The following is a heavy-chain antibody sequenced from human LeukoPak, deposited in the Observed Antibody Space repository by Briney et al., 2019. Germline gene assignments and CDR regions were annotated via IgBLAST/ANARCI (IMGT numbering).Heavy chain of an antibody. Sequence: PGGSPRLSCAASGFTFSSYSMNWVRQAQGKGLEWVSSISSSSSYIYYADSVKGRFTISRDNAKNSLYLQMNSLRAEDTAVYYCARDPSGRYDNNWFDPWGQGTLVTVSS. CDR3: ARDPSGRYDNNWFDP. V-gene: IGHV3-21*01. CDR2: ISSSSSYI. J-gene: IGHJ5*02. CDR1: GFTFSSYS. D-gene: IGHD1-26*01.